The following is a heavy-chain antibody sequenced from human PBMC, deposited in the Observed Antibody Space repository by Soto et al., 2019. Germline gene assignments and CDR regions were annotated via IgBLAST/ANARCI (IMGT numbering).Heavy chain of an antibody. V-gene: IGHV4-30-2*01. CDR3: DRAGGLGAVAADY. Sequence: QLQLQESGSGLVKPSQTLSLTCAVSGGSISSGGYSWSWIRQPPGKGLEWIGYIYHSGSTYYNPSLKSRVTISVDRSKNQFSLKLSSVTAADTAMYYCDRAGGLGAVAADYWGQGTLVTVSS. J-gene: IGHJ4*02. CDR2: IYHSGST. CDR1: GGSISSGGYS. D-gene: IGHD6-19*01.